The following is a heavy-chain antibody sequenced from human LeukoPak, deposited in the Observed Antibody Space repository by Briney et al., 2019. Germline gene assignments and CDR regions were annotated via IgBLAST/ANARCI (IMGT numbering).Heavy chain of an antibody. CDR1: GFTFSSYS. CDR3: AKGGGGGSPLDY. J-gene: IGHJ4*02. V-gene: IGHV3-23*01. CDR2: ISGSGGST. D-gene: IGHD2-15*01. Sequence: GGSLRLSCAASGFTFSSYSMNWVRQAPGKGLEWVSAISGSGGSTYYADSVKGRFTISRDNSKNTLYLQMNSLRAEDTAVYYSAKGGGGGSPLDYWGQGTLVTVSS.